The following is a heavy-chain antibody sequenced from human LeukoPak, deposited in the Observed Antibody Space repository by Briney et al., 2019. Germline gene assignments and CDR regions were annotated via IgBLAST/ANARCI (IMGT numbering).Heavy chain of an antibody. J-gene: IGHJ5*02. CDR1: GASITSYY. D-gene: IGHD3-10*01. Sequence: SETLSLTCTVSGASITSYYWSWIRQPAGKGLEWIGRIYASGSTTYNPSLKSRVTMAVDTSKIQFSLKLSSVTAADTAVYYCARDSGTTGEVKFDPWGQGTLVTVSA. CDR3: ARDSGTTGEVKFDP. V-gene: IGHV4-4*07. CDR2: IYASGST.